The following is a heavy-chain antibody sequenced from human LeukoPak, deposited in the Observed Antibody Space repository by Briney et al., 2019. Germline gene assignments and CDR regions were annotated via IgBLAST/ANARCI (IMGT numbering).Heavy chain of an antibody. D-gene: IGHD6-19*01. CDR1: GFTFDDYA. V-gene: IGHV3-43*02. CDR3: FYDTAGTGALDY. Sequence: SGGSLRLSCAASGFTFDDYAMHWVRQAPAKGLEWVSLISGDGGSTYYADSVKGRFTISRDNSKNSLYLQMNSLRTEDTALYYCFYDTAGTGALDYWGQGPLDTVSS. J-gene: IGHJ4*02. CDR2: ISGDGGST.